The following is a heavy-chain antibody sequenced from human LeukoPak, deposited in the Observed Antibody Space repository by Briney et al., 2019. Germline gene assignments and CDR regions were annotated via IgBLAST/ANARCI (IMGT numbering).Heavy chain of an antibody. J-gene: IGHJ6*02. D-gene: IGHD3-22*01. V-gene: IGHV3-21*01. CDR1: GFNFGSFS. CDR2: ISGSSTYI. CDR3: AREMIGRDYGMDV. Sequence: GGSLSHSCAASGFNFGSFSMKWVRQAPAKGLQWVSSISGSSTYIYYADSVKGRLTIARDNAKNSLYLQMNSLRAADTALYYCAREMIGRDYGMDVWGQGTTVTVSS.